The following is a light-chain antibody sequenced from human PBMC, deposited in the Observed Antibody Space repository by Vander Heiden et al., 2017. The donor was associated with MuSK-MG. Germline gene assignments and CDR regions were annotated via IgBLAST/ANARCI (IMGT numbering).Light chain of an antibody. CDR3: QSYDSSLSGVV. Sequence: QSLLTQPPSVSGAPGQRVTISCTGSSSNIGASYDVHWYQHLPVRAPKVVIYGNKNRPSGVPDRFSGSKSGTSASLAITGLQAEDEAVYFCQSYDSSLSGVVFGGGTKLTVL. CDR2: GNK. J-gene: IGLJ3*02. CDR1: SSNIGASYD. V-gene: IGLV1-40*01.